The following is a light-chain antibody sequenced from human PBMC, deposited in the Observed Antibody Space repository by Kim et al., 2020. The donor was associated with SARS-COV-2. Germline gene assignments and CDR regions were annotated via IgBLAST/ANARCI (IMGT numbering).Light chain of an antibody. Sequence: DIQMTQSPSTLSASVGDRVTITCRASQSINNWLAWYQRKPGKAPKLLIFKTSNLETGVPSRFSGSGSGTEFTLTISSLQPDDFATYYCQQDKSSPVTFGGGTKVDIK. J-gene: IGKJ4*01. V-gene: IGKV1-5*03. CDR3: QQDKSSPVT. CDR2: KTS. CDR1: QSINNW.